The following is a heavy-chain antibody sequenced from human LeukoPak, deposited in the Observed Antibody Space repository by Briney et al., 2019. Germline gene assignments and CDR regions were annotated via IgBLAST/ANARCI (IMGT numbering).Heavy chain of an antibody. CDR3: ASTRRFGELNY. J-gene: IGHJ4*02. V-gene: IGHV1-3*01. Sequence: ASVKVSCKVSGYTLTELSMHWVRQAPGQRLEWMGWINAGNGNTKYSQKFQGRVTITRDTSASTAYMELSSLRSEDTAVYYCASTRRFGELNYWGQGTLVTVSS. CDR2: INAGNGNT. D-gene: IGHD3-10*01. CDR1: GYTLTELS.